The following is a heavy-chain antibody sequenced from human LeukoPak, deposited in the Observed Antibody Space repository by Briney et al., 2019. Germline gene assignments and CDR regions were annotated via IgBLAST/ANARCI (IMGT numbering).Heavy chain of an antibody. CDR1: GYSFFSYW. V-gene: IGHV5-51*01. CDR2: IYPGDSDT. CDR3: ARHDSGSYHSDFQH. D-gene: IGHD1-26*01. J-gene: IGHJ1*01. Sequence: KPGESLKSYCKGSGYSFFSYWIGWVRQMPGKGLEWMGIIYPGDSDTRYSPSFQGPVTISADKSISTAYLQWSSLKASDTAMYYCARHDSGSYHSDFQHWGQGTLVTVSS.